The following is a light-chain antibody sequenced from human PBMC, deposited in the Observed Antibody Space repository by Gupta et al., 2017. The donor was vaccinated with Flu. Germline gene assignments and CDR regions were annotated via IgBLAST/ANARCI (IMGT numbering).Light chain of an antibody. Sequence: SLGERATLNCKSSQSVLYSSNNKNYLAWYQQKPGQPPKLLIYWASTRESGVPDRFSGSGSGTDFTLTISSLQAADVAVYYCHQYYSTPWTFGQGTKVEIK. CDR1: QSVLYSSNNKNY. CDR3: HQYYSTPWT. CDR2: WAS. J-gene: IGKJ1*01. V-gene: IGKV4-1*01.